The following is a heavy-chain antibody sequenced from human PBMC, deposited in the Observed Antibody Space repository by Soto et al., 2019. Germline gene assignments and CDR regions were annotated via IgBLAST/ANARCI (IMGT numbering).Heavy chain of an antibody. CDR1: GYSFTSYW. CDR3: ARLGYCTGTSCYTFDS. D-gene: IGHD2-2*02. Sequence: GESLKISCQGSGYSFTSYWIGWVRQRPGKGLEWMGRINPSDSYTTYSPSFQGHVTVSTDKSFSTAYLQWSGLKASDTAMYYCARLGYCTGTSCYTFDSWGQGTLVTVSS. CDR2: INPSDSYT. V-gene: IGHV5-10-1*01. J-gene: IGHJ4*02.